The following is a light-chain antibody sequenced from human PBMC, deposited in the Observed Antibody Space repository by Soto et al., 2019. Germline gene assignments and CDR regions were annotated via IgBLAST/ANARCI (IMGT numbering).Light chain of an antibody. V-gene: IGLV2-14*01. CDR1: SSDVGGYNY. CDR2: EVS. J-gene: IGLJ1*01. CDR3: SSYTSSSTYV. Sequence: QSVLTQPASVSGSPGQSITISCTGTSSDVGGYNYVSWSQQHPGKAPQLMIYEVSNRPSGVSNRFSGSKSGNTAPLTISGLQAEDEADYYCSSYTSSSTYVFGTRTKVTVL.